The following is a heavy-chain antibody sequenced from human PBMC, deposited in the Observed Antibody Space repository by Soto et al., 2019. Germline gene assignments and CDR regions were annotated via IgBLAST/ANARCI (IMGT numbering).Heavy chain of an antibody. J-gene: IGHJ4*02. D-gene: IGHD1-26*01. CDR3: APYPYSGSYPPVY. V-gene: IGHV3-48*03. Sequence: GGSLRLSCAASGFTFSSYEMNWVRQAPGKGLEWVSYISSSGSTIYYADSVKGRFTISRDNAKNSLYLQMNSLRAEDTAVYYCAPYPYSGSYPPVYWGQGTLVTVSS. CDR1: GFTFSSYE. CDR2: ISSSGSTI.